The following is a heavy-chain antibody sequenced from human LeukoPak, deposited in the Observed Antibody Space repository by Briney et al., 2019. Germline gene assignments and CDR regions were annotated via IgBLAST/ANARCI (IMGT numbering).Heavy chain of an antibody. CDR2: IYYSGST. D-gene: IGHD3-22*01. V-gene: IGHV4-59*01. CDR3: ARGGLENGYHSNDGFDI. Sequence: PSETLSLTCTVSGGSISGYYWSWIRQPPGKGLESIGYIYYSGSTKYNPSLKSRVTMSVDTSRNQFSLKLSSVTAADTAVYYCARGGLENGYHSNDGFDIWGQGTMVTVSS. CDR1: GGSISGYY. J-gene: IGHJ3*02.